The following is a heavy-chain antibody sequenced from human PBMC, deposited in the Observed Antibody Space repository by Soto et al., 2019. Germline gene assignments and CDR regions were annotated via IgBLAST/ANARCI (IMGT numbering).Heavy chain of an antibody. J-gene: IGHJ6*02. CDR3: ARDRWELIWYSSGMDL. V-gene: IGHV3-74*01. D-gene: IGHD1-26*01. Sequence: EVQLVEAGGGLVQPGGSLRLSCAASGFTFSSYWMHWVRQAPGKGLVWVSRINSDGSSTSYADSVKGRFTISRENAKNTLYLQMNSVRAEDLAVYYCARDRWELIWYSSGMDLWGQGTTVTDSS. CDR2: INSDGSST. CDR1: GFTFSSYW.